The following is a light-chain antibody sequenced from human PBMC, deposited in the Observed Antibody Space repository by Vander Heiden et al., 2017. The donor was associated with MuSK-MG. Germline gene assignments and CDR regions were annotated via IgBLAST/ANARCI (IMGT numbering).Light chain of an antibody. J-gene: IGKJ4*01. V-gene: IGKV1-27*01. CDR3: QKYSSSPLLI. Sequence: DIHMTHSPSSLSASVGDRVTMPCRASQGIHNYLAWYQQKPGQGPKLLIYAASTLQAGVPSRFSGSACGTDVTLTISSRQPEDVASYYCQKYSSSPLLIFGGGTKVEIK. CDR2: AAS. CDR1: QGIHNY.